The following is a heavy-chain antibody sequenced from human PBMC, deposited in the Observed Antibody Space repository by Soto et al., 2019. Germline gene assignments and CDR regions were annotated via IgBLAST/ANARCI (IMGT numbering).Heavy chain of an antibody. V-gene: IGHV3-23*01. CDR3: AKHRGYSGYGYFDY. Sequence: GGSLRLSCAASGFTFTNYAMSWVRQAPGKGLEWVSVISGSGDSTYYADSVKGRFTISRDNSKNTLFLQMNRLRAEDTAVYYCAKHRGYSGYGYFDYWGQGTQVTVSS. D-gene: IGHD5-12*01. CDR1: GFTFTNYA. CDR2: ISGSGDST. J-gene: IGHJ4*02.